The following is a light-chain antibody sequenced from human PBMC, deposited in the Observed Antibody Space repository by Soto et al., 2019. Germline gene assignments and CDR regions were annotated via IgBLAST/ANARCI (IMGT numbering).Light chain of an antibody. J-gene: IGKJ2*01. CDR1: QSVSSN. CDR3: HQYDDGPYT. CDR2: GAS. V-gene: IGKV3-15*01. Sequence: EIVLTQSPGTLSLSPGERPTLSCRASQSVSSNVAWYQQIPGQTPRLLIYGASTRATTIPVRFSGSGSGTEFTLTISSLQSEDFAVYYCHQYDDGPYTFGQGTKVDIK.